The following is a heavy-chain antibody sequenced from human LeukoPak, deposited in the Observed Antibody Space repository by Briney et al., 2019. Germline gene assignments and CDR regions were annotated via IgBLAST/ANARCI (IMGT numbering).Heavy chain of an antibody. CDR1: GYTFTSHG. J-gene: IGHJ4*02. CDR2: ISAYSTYNGNT. Sequence: ASVKVSCKASGYTFTSHGISWVRQAPGQGPEWMGWISAYSTYNGNTNYAQKFQGRVTMTTDTSTSTAYMELRSLRSDDTAVYYCTRDLGQWLLQGIFFDYWGQGTLVTVSS. V-gene: IGHV1-18*01. D-gene: IGHD5-12*01. CDR3: TRDLGQWLLQGIFFDY.